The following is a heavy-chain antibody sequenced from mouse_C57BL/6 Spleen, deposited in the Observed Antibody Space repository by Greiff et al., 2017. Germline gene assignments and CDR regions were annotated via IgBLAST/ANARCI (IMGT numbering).Heavy chain of an antibody. CDR3: ASISVSSYYAMDY. J-gene: IGHJ4*01. D-gene: IGHD1-1*01. CDR2: IDPSDSYT. V-gene: IGHV1-59*01. Sequence: QVQLQQPGAELVRPGTSVKLSCTASGYTFTSYWMHWVQQRPGQGLEWIGVIDPSDSYTNYNQTFKGKATLTVDTSSSTAYMHLSSLTSEDSAVYYCASISVSSYYAMDYWGQGTSVTVSS. CDR1: GYTFTSYW.